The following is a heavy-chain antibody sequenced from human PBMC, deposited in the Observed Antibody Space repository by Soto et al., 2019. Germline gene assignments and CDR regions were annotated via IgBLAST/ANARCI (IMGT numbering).Heavy chain of an antibody. J-gene: IGHJ4*02. CDR1: GFTFSSYA. D-gene: IGHD3-3*01. Sequence: GGSLRLSCAASGFTFSSYAMSWVRQSPGKGLEWVSAISGSGGSTYYADSVKGRFTISRDNSKNTLYLQMNSLRAEDTAVYYCAKDTDGVLRFLEWSVSPVFDYWGQGTLVTVSS. CDR3: AKDTDGVLRFLEWSVSPVFDY. CDR2: ISGSGGST. V-gene: IGHV3-23*01.